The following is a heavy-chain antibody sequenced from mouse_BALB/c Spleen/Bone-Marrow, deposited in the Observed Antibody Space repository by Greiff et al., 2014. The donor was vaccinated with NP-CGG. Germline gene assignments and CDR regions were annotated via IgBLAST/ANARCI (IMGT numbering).Heavy chain of an antibody. CDR3: ARGGDRYDDWFAY. Sequence: EVQLQQSGPELVKPGASVKISCEASGYTFTDYNMHWVKQSHGKSLEWIGYIYPYNGGTGYNQKFKSKATLTVDNSSSTAYMELRSLTSEDSAVYYCARGGDRYDDWFAYWGQGTLVTVSA. CDR1: GYTFTDYN. V-gene: IGHV1S29*02. D-gene: IGHD2-14*01. J-gene: IGHJ3*01. CDR2: IYPYNGGT.